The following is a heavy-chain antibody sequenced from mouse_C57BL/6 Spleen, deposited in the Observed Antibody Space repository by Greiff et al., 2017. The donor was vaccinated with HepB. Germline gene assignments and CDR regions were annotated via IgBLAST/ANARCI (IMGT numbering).Heavy chain of an antibody. CDR3: ARQGHYYGSSYFDY. V-gene: IGHV5-15*01. D-gene: IGHD1-1*01. CDR2: ISNLAYSI. CDR1: GFTFSDYG. J-gene: IGHJ2*01. Sequence: EVMLVESGGGLVQPGGSLKLSCAASGFTFSDYGMAWVRQAPRKGPEWVAFISNLAYSIYYADTVTGRFTISRENAKNTLYLEMSSLRSEDTAMYYCARQGHYYGSSYFDYWGQGTTLTVSS.